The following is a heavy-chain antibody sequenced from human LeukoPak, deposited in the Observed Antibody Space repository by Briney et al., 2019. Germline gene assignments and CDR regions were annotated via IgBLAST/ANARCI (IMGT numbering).Heavy chain of an antibody. V-gene: IGHV1-2*02. Sequence: GASVKVSCKASGYTFTGYYMHWVRQAPRQGLEWMGWINPNSGGTNYAQKFQGRVTMTRDTSISTAYMELSRLRSDDTAVYYCARLDTAMVLYSFDYWGQGTLVTVSS. J-gene: IGHJ4*02. D-gene: IGHD5-18*01. CDR1: GYTFTGYY. CDR3: ARLDTAMVLYSFDY. CDR2: INPNSGGT.